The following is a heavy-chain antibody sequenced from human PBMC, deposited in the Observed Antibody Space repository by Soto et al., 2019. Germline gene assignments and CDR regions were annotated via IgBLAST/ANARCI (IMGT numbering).Heavy chain of an antibody. D-gene: IGHD3-3*01. V-gene: IGHV3-30*18. Sequence: GGSLRLSCAASGFTFSSYGMHWVRQAPGKGLEWVAVISYDGSNKYYADSVKGRFTISRDNSKNTLYLQMNSLRDEDTAVNYCAKDRFTFFGVVINSPPVEFDPWGQGTLVTVSS. CDR2: ISYDGSNK. J-gene: IGHJ5*02. CDR1: GFTFSSYG. CDR3: AKDRFTFFGVVINSPPVEFDP.